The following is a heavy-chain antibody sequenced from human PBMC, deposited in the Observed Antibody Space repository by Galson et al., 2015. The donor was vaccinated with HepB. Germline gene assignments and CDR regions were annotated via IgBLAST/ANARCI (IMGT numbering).Heavy chain of an antibody. Sequence: SLRLSCAASGFTFNYHAMNWVRQAPGKGLEWVASISGSGGSTYYADSVKGRFTVSRDNSLDTVDLQMDSLRVDDTAVYYCAKDYLPYYDRWGSYPDLYYFDYWGQGTLVTVSS. J-gene: IGHJ4*02. CDR2: ISGSGGST. CDR1: GFTFNYHA. D-gene: IGHD3-22*01. CDR3: AKDYLPYYDRWGSYPDLYYFDY. V-gene: IGHV3-23*01.